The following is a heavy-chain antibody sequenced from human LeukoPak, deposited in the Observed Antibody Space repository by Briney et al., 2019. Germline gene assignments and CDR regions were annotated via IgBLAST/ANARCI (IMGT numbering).Heavy chain of an antibody. V-gene: IGHV1-69*05. CDR1: GDTVRKYA. CDR3: ARDRTGYDNYYFDS. D-gene: IGHD3-22*01. J-gene: IGHJ4*02. Sequence: SVKVSCKASGDTVRKYAIGWVRQAPGQGLEWIGGIISTYGASNSAQKFQGRVTLTTDESANTAYMELRSLRSQDTAVYYCARDRTGYDNYYFDSWGQGTPVTVSS. CDR2: IISTYGAS.